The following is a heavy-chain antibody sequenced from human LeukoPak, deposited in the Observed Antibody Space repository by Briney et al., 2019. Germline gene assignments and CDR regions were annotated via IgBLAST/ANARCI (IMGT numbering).Heavy chain of an antibody. J-gene: IGHJ6*03. V-gene: IGHV3-23*01. CDR1: GFTFSSYA. Sequence: GGSLRLSCAASGFTFSSYAMNWVRQVPGKGLEWVSAFSGSNNYTYYADSVKGRFTISRDNSKNTLYLQMNTLRAEDTAVYYCAKPSSLPGGYFYYMDVWGKGTTVTVSS. CDR3: AKPSSLPGGYFYYMDV. CDR2: FSGSNNYT. D-gene: IGHD2-2*01.